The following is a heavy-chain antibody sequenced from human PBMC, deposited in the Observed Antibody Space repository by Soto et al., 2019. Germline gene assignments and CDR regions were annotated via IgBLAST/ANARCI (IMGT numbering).Heavy chain of an antibody. CDR1: GCSINTYY. V-gene: IGHV4-4*07. D-gene: IGHD4-4*01. J-gene: IGHJ6*02. CDR3: ARGTDYTQIASYHYGLDV. CDR2: IFSSGST. Sequence: SATLSLTFTFTGCSINTYYWSWIRQSAGKGLEWIGRIFSSGSTSFNPSLESRVAMSVDTSKNHFSLNLSSVTAADTAVYYCARGTDYTQIASYHYGLDVWGQGTTVTVSS.